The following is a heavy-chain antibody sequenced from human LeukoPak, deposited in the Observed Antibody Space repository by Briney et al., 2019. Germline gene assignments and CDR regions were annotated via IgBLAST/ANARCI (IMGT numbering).Heavy chain of an antibody. V-gene: IGHV3-15*01. CDR2: IKSKTDGGTT. CDR3: TTDSWGEYYHDSSGYLDY. D-gene: IGHD3-22*01. J-gene: IGHJ4*02. Sequence: GGSLRLSCAASGFTFSNAWMSWVRQAPGKGLEWVGRIKSKTDGGTTDYAAPVKGRFTISRDDSKNTLYLQMNSLKTEDTAVYYCTTDSWGEYYHDSSGYLDYWGQGTLVTVSS. CDR1: GFTFSNAW.